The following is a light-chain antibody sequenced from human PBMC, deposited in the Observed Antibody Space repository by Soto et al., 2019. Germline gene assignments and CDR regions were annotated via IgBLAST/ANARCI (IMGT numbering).Light chain of an antibody. CDR2: EVT. CDR1: SSDVGGYNY. J-gene: IGLJ2*01. Sequence: SVLTQPPSASGSPGQSVTISCTGTSSDVGGYNYVSWYQQHPGKAPKLMIYEVTKRPSGVPDRFSGSKSGNTASLTVSGLQADDEADYYCSSFAGSNNFRVFGGGTKVTVL. V-gene: IGLV2-8*01. CDR3: SSFAGSNNFRV.